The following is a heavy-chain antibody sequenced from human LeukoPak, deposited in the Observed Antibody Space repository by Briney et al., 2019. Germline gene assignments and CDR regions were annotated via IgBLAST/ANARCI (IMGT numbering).Heavy chain of an antibody. CDR1: GGTFSSYA. D-gene: IGHD2-21*01. CDR3: ARSLLNCGGDCYAVDY. V-gene: IGHV1-2*02. J-gene: IGHJ4*02. CDR2: INPNSGGT. Sequence: ASVKVSCKASGGTFSSYAISWVRQAPGQGLEWMGWINPNSGGTNYAQKFQGRVTMTRDTSISTAYMELSRLRSDDTAVYYCARSLLNCGGDCYAVDYWGQGTLVTVSS.